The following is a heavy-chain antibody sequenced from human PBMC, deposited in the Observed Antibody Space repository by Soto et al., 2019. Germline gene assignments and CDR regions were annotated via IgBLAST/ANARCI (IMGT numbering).Heavy chain of an antibody. CDR2: INPNSGGT. D-gene: IGHD6-13*01. Sequence: ASVKVSCKASGYTFTGYYMHWVRQAPGQGLEWMGWINPNSGGTNYAQKFQGWVTMTRDTSISTAYMELSRLRSDDTAVYYCATRQAAAGTVPYYGMDVWGQGTTVTVS. CDR1: GYTFTGYY. J-gene: IGHJ6*02. CDR3: ATRQAAAGTVPYYGMDV. V-gene: IGHV1-2*04.